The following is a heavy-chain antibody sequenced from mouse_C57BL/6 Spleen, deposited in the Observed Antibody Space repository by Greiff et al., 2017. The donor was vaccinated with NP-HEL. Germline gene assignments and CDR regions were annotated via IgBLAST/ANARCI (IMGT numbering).Heavy chain of an antibody. CDR2: ISDGGSYT. CDR1: GFTFSSYA. Sequence: EVMLVESGGGLVKPGGSLKLSCAASGFTFSSYAMSWVRQTPEKRLEWVATISDGGSYTYYPDNVKGRFTISRDTTKNNLYLQMSHLKSEDTAMYYCATEEIYYYGSSSGTFDYWGQGTTLTVSS. J-gene: IGHJ2*01. V-gene: IGHV5-4*01. D-gene: IGHD1-1*01. CDR3: ATEEIYYYGSSSGTFDY.